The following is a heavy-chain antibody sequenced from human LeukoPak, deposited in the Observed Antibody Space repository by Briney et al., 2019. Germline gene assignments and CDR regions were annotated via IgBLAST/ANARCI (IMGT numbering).Heavy chain of an antibody. CDR2: IRYDGSNK. Sequence: GGSLRLSCAASGFTFSSYGMHWVRQAPGKGLEWVAFIRYDGSNKYYADSVKGRFTISRDNSKNTLYLQMNSLRAGDTAVYYCAKDRSGSYYNVMDDYWGQGTLVTVSS. J-gene: IGHJ4*02. CDR3: AKDRSGSYYNVMDDY. V-gene: IGHV3-30*02. D-gene: IGHD3-10*01. CDR1: GFTFSSYG.